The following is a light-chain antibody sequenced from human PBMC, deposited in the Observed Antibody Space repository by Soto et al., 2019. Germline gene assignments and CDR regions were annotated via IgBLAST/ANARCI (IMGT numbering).Light chain of an antibody. CDR3: SSYTSTNTVV. Sequence: QSVLTQPASVSGSPGQSITISCTGTSSGVGGYNYVSWYQQHPGKAPKLMIYDVSNRPSGVSNRFSGSKSGNTASLTISGLQAEDEAEYYCSSYTSTNTVVFGGGPKLTVL. V-gene: IGLV2-14*03. CDR1: SSGVGGYNY. CDR2: DVS. J-gene: IGLJ2*01.